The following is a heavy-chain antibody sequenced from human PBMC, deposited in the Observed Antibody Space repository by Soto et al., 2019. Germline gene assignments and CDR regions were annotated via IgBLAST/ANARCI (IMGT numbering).Heavy chain of an antibody. CDR3: ARDPYDFWSGYDY. J-gene: IGHJ4*02. Sequence: GGSLRLSCAASGFTFSSYWMHWVRQAPGKGLVWVSRINSDGSSTSYANSMKGRFTISRDNAKNTLYLQMNSLRAEDAAVYYCARDPYDFWSGYDYWGQGTLVTVSS. CDR1: GFTFSSYW. CDR2: INSDGSST. V-gene: IGHV3-74*01. D-gene: IGHD3-3*01.